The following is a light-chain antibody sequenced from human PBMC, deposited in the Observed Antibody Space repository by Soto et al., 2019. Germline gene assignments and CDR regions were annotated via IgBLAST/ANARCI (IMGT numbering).Light chain of an antibody. CDR3: TSWTTSTTMI. CDR2: DVN. V-gene: IGLV2-14*03. CDR1: SSDIGAYNF. Sequence: QSALTQPASVSGSPGQSMTLSCTGTSSDIGAYNFVSWYQQHPGKAPKLMLYDVNIRPSGVSNRFSGSKSGNTASLTISGLQAEDEADYYCTSWTTSTTMIFGGGTKVTVL. J-gene: IGLJ2*01.